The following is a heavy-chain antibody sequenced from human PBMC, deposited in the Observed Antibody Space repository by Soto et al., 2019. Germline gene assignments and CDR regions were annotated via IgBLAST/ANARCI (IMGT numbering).Heavy chain of an antibody. Sequence: SETLSPTCTVSAASITSYYWIWIRQPPGRGLEWIGYIYYSGSTSYSPSLKSRVTISVDTSKSQFSLKLSSVTAADTALYYCARHVDMVHCIDVWGQGTTVTVSS. J-gene: IGHJ6*02. V-gene: IGHV4-59*01. D-gene: IGHD3-10*01. CDR3: ARHVDMVHCIDV. CDR1: AASITSYY. CDR2: IYYSGST.